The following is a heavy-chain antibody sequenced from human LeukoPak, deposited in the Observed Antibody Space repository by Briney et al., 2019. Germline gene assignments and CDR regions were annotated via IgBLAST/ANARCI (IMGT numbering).Heavy chain of an antibody. J-gene: IGHJ4*02. D-gene: IGHD3-10*01. V-gene: IGHV3-48*02. Sequence: PGGSLRLSCAASGFTFSSYSMNWVRQAPGKGLEWVSYISSSSSTIKYADSVKGRFTISRDNAKNSLFLQMNSLRDEDTAVYYCARAKDNYYGSGSYDWGQGTLVTVSS. CDR2: ISSSSSTI. CDR1: GFTFSSYS. CDR3: ARAKDNYYGSGSYD.